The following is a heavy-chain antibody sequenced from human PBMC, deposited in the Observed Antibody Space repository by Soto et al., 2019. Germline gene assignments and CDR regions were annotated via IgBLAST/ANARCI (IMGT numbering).Heavy chain of an antibody. Sequence: AGGSLRLSCAASGFTFSDYYMSWIRQAPGKGLEWVSYISSSGSTIYYADSVKGRFTISRDNAKNSLYLQMNSLRAEDTAVYYCARVARYCSSTSCSQGWFDPWGQGTLVTVSS. V-gene: IGHV3-11*01. CDR1: GFTFSDYY. J-gene: IGHJ5*02. D-gene: IGHD2-2*01. CDR2: ISSSGSTI. CDR3: ARVARYCSSTSCSQGWFDP.